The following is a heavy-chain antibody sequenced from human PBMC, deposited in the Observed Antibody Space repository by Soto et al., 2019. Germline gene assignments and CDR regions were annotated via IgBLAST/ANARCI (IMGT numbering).Heavy chain of an antibody. J-gene: IGHJ4*02. CDR3: AGYSGYDLGFDY. CDR1: GFTFSSYW. CDR2: INSDGSST. D-gene: IGHD5-12*01. Sequence: GGSLRLSCAASGFTFSSYWMHWVRQAPGKGLVWVSRINSDGSSTSYADSVKGRFTISRDNAKNTLSLQMNSLRAKDTAVYYCAGYSGYDLGFDYWGQGTLVTVSS. V-gene: IGHV3-74*01.